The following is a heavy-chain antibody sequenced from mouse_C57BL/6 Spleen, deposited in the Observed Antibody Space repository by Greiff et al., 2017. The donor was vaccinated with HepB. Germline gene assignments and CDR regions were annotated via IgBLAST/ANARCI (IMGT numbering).Heavy chain of an antibody. D-gene: IGHD1-1*01. J-gene: IGHJ2*01. Sequence: VQLKESGGGLVKPGGSLKLSCAASGFTFSDYGMHWVRQAPEKGLEWVAYISSGSSTIYYADTVKGRFTISRDNAKNTLFLQMTSLRSEDTAMYYCAREGITTVDYWGQGTTLTVSS. CDR2: ISSGSSTI. V-gene: IGHV5-17*01. CDR3: AREGITTVDY. CDR1: GFTFSDYG.